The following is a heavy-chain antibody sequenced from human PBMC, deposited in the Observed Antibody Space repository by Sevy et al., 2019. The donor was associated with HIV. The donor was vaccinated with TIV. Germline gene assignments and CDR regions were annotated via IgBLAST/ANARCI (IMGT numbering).Heavy chain of an antibody. CDR3: AKASVDFWSGFDS. CDR2: FNPEDAET. D-gene: IGHD3-3*01. V-gene: IGHV1-24*01. Sequence: ASVKVSCKVSGDTLTEVSIHWVRQAPGKGLEWMGGFNPEDAETMYAQKFQGRVTMTDDTLTDTAYMELTSLKSEDTAVYFCAKASVDFWSGFDSRGPGTLVTVSS. CDR1: GDTLTEVS. J-gene: IGHJ4*02.